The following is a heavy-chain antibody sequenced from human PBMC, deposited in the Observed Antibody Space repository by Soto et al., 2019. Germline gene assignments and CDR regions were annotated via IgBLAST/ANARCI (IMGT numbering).Heavy chain of an antibody. J-gene: IGHJ4*02. Sequence: SETLSLTCAVSGGSISSGGHSWSWIRQPPGKGLEWIGYIYHSGSTYYNPSLKSRVTISIDRSKNQFSLKLSSVTAADTAVYYCARVPDYWAQGTLVPVSS. CDR1: GGSISSGGHS. V-gene: IGHV4-30-2*01. D-gene: IGHD2-2*01. CDR2: IYHSGST. CDR3: ARVPDY.